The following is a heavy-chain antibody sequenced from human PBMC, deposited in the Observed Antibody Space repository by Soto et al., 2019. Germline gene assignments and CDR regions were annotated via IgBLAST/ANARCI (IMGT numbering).Heavy chain of an antibody. V-gene: IGHV1-18*01. D-gene: IGHD3-10*01. Sequence: GASVKVSCKASGYTFTSYGISWVRQAPGQGLEWMGWISAYNGNTNYAQKLQGRVTMTTDTSTSTAYMELRSLRSDDTAVYYCARDFTPLYGSGSDNRYPYYYYGMDVWGQGTTVTVSS. J-gene: IGHJ6*02. CDR3: ARDFTPLYGSGSDNRYPYYYYGMDV. CDR1: GYTFTSYG. CDR2: ISAYNGNT.